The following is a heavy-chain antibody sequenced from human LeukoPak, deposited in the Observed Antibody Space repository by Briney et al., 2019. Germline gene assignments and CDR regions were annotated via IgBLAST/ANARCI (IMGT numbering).Heavy chain of an antibody. Sequence: GGSLRLSCAASGFTFSSYSMKWVRQAPGKGLEWISYFSTSSGTISYADSVKGRFTISRDNAKNSLYLQMNSLRAEDTAVYYYARDSMYAFDIWGQGTMVTVSS. J-gene: IGHJ3*02. V-gene: IGHV3-48*01. CDR2: FSTSSGTI. CDR3: ARDSMYAFDI. CDR1: GFTFSSYS. D-gene: IGHD2-2*01.